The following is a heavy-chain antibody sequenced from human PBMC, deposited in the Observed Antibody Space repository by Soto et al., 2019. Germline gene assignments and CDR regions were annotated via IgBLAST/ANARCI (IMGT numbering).Heavy chain of an antibody. J-gene: IGHJ6*02. D-gene: IGHD3-22*01. V-gene: IGHV3-23*01. CDR3: AKDLAYYYDSSGHMGYYYYGMDV. CDR2: ISGSGGST. Sequence: GGSLRLSCAASGFTFSSYAMSWVRQAPGKGLEWVSAISGSGGSTYYAASVKGRFTISRDNSKNTLCLQMNSLRAQDTAVYYCAKDLAYYYDSSGHMGYYYYGMDVWGQGTTVTVSS. CDR1: GFTFSSYA.